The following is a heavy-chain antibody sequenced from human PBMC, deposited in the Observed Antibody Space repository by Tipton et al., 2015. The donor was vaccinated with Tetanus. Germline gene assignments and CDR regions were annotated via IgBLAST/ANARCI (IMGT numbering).Heavy chain of an antibody. CDR3: ARDGGDGHNPQPAGMDV. J-gene: IGHJ6*02. CDR2: IYYSGST. D-gene: IGHD5-24*01. Sequence: LRLSCSVSGGSISSYYWSWIRQPPGKGLEWIGYIYYSGSTKYNPSLKSRLTISVDRSKNQFSLNLSSVTAADTAVYYCARDGGDGHNPQPAGMDVWGQGTTVTVSS. CDR1: GGSISSYY. V-gene: IGHV4-59*01.